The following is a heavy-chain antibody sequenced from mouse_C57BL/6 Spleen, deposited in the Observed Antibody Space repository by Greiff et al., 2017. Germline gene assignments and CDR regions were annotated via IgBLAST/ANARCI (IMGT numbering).Heavy chain of an antibody. D-gene: IGHD6-1*01. CDR3: TDASYYYAMDY. CDR1: GFNIKDYY. CDR2: IDPEDGDT. V-gene: IGHV14-1*01. J-gene: IGHJ4*01. Sequence: VHVKQSGAELVRPGASVKLSCTASGFNIKDYYMHWVKQRPEQGLEWIGRIDPEDGDTEYAPKFQGKATMTADTSSNTAYLQLSSLTAEDTAVYYGTDASYYYAMDYGGQGTSVTVSS.